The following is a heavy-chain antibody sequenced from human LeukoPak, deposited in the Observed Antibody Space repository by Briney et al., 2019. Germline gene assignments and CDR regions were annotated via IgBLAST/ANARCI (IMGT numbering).Heavy chain of an antibody. CDR2: IYQSGST. CDR3: ARSLSTAGIDY. CDR1: GGSIGLTTYY. D-gene: IGHD2-2*01. J-gene: IGHJ4*02. V-gene: IGHV4-39*07. Sequence: SETLSLTCTVSGGSIGLTTYYWGWIRQPPGKGLEWIGSIYQSGSTYYNPSLKSRVTISVDKSKNQFSLNLRSVTAPDTAVYYCARSLSTAGIDYWGQGILVTVSS.